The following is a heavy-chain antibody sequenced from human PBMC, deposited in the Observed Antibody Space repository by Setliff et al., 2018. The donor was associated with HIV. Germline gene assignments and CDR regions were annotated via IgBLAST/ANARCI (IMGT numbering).Heavy chain of an antibody. Sequence: GESLRLSCEASGFTFNNYGMHWVRQAPGEGLEWMAVIWYDGTNKYYADSVKGRFTISRDNSKNTLYLEMASLRVEDTAVYYCAREELSAFSYGDRYWYFSLWGRGTLVTVSS. J-gene: IGHJ2*01. D-gene: IGHD3-16*01. V-gene: IGHV3-33*08. CDR1: GFTFNNYG. CDR3: AREELSAFSYGDRYWYFSL. CDR2: IWYDGTNK.